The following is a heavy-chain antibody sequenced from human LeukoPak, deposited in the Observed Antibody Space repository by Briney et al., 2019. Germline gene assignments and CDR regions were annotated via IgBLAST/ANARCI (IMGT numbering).Heavy chain of an antibody. CDR1: GFTFSSYS. CDR2: ISSSSSYI. D-gene: IGHD6-13*01. Sequence: GGSLRLSCAASGFTFSSYSMNWVRQAPGQGLEWVSSISSSSSYIYYADSVKGRFTISRDNAKNSLYLQMNSLRAEDTAVYYCARGAIDTEYSSSWYWDFDYWGQGTLVTVSS. CDR3: ARGAIDTEYSSSWYWDFDY. J-gene: IGHJ4*02. V-gene: IGHV3-21*01.